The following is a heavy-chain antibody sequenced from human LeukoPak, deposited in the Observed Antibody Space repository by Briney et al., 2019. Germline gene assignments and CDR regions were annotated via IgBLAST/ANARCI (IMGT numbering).Heavy chain of an antibody. CDR2: IYYSGST. CDR1: GGSISSGDYY. J-gene: IGHJ4*02. CDR3: ARDAYGSGTVDY. V-gene: IGHV4-30-4*01. Sequence: SETLSLTCTVSGGSISSGDYYWSWIRQPPGKGLEWIGYIYYSGSTYYNPSLKSRVTISVDTSKSQFSLKLSSVTAADTAVYYCARDAYGSGTVDYWGQGTLVTVSS. D-gene: IGHD3-10*01.